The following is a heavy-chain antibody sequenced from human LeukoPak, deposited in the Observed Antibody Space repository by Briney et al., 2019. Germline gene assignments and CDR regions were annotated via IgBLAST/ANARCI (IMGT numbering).Heavy chain of an antibody. CDR3: ARRDTSGRIGRFDP. Sequence: SQTLSLTCTVSGGSISSGGYYWSWIRQPPGKGLEWIASIHYSGSTYYNPSLKSRVTISVDTSKNQFSLKVSSVTAADTAAYYCARRDTSGRIGRFDPWGQGTLVTVSS. CDR2: IHYSGST. V-gene: IGHV4-39*01. CDR1: GGSISSGGYY. J-gene: IGHJ5*02. D-gene: IGHD5-18*01.